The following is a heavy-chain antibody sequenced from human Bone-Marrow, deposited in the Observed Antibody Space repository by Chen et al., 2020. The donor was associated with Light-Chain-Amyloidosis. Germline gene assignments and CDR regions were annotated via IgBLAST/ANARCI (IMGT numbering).Heavy chain of an antibody. Sequence: VQLVQSGAEVKKPGASVKVSCKASGYTFTSYDINWVRQATGQGLEWMGWMNPNSGNTGYAQKFQGRVTMTRNTSISTAYMELSSLRSEDTAVYYCARGGITIFGVVIGRYYYMDVWGKGTTVTVSS. D-gene: IGHD3-3*01. CDR1: GYTFTSYD. J-gene: IGHJ6*03. CDR2: MNPNSGNT. V-gene: IGHV1-8*01. CDR3: ARGGITIFGVVIGRYYYMDV.